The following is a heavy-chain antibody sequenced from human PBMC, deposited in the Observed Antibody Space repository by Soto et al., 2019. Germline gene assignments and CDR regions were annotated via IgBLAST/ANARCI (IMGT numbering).Heavy chain of an antibody. CDR1: GYTITELS. Sequence: ASVKVSCKISGYTITELSVHWVRQAPGKGLEWMGGFDPEDGETIYAQKFQGRVTMTEDTSTDTAYMELSSLRSEDTAVYYCATVTYYYDSSGYFLYYFDYWGQGTLVTVSS. CDR2: FDPEDGET. D-gene: IGHD3-22*01. CDR3: ATVTYYYDSSGYFLYYFDY. J-gene: IGHJ4*02. V-gene: IGHV1-24*01.